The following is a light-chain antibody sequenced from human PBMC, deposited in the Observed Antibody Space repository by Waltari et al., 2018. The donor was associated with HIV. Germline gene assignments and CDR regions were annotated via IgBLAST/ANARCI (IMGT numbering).Light chain of an antibody. V-gene: IGLV1-44*01. CDR3: ATWDDSLSGWV. CDR1: SSNIGSNI. CDR2: CHH. Sequence: QSLLTQPPSASGTPGQRVTISCSGSSSNIGSNIVNWYQQFPGTAPKFLLSCHHQLPSGVPDRFSGSKSGTSASLAISGLQSEDEADYYCATWDDSLSGWVFGGGTKLTVL. J-gene: IGLJ3*02.